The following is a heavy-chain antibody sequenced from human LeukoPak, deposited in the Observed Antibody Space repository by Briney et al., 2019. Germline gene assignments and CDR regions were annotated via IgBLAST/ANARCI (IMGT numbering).Heavy chain of an antibody. CDR3: AKAHSVGATSSVDY. Sequence: GGSLRLSCAASGFTFSSYGMHWVRQAPGTRLEWVAFIRYDGSNKYYADSVKGRFTISRDNSKNTLYLQMNSLRAEDTAVYYCAKAHSVGATSSVDYWGQGTLVTVSS. D-gene: IGHD1-26*01. J-gene: IGHJ4*02. V-gene: IGHV3-30*02. CDR2: IRYDGSNK. CDR1: GFTFSSYG.